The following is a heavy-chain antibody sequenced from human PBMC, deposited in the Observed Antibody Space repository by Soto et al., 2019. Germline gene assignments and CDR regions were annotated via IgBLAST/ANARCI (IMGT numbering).Heavy chain of an antibody. CDR1: GGSISSYY. CDR3: ARGDAVLLWFGELLPSGDYYVDC. J-gene: IGHJ6*03. CDR2: IYYSGST. V-gene: IGHV4-59*01. D-gene: IGHD3-10*01. Sequence: SETLSLTCTVSGGSISSYYWSWIRQPPGKGLEWIGYIYYSGSTNYNPSLKSRVTISVDTSKNQFSLKLSSVTAADTAVYYCARGDAVLLWFGELLPSGDYYVDCWGKGTTVTVSS.